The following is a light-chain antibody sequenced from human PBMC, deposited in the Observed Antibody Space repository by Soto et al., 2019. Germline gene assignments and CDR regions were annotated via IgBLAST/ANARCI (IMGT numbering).Light chain of an antibody. V-gene: IGLV2-18*02. CDR1: SSDVGSGNR. CDR2: EVN. Sequence: QSALTQPPSVSGSPGQSVTIFCTGTSSDVGSGNRVSWYQQPPGTAPKLMIYEVNNRPSGVPDRFSGSKSGNTASLTISGLQAEDEADYYCSSFTTSNTGVFGGGTKLTVL. CDR3: SSFTTSNTGV. J-gene: IGLJ3*02.